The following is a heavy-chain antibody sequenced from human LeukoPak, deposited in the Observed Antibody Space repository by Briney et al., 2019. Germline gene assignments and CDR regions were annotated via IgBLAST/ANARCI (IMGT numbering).Heavy chain of an antibody. CDR2: ISWDGGST. CDR1: GFSFADYP. J-gene: IGHJ4*02. V-gene: IGHV3-43*01. D-gene: IGHD1-7*01. Sequence: PGGSLRLSCVASGFSFADYPMRWVRHAPGKGLEWVSLISWDGGSTYYADSVKGRFTISRDNAKNSLYLQMNSLRAEHTAVYYCARGGLELQDWGERNLVTVSS. CDR3: ARGGLELQD.